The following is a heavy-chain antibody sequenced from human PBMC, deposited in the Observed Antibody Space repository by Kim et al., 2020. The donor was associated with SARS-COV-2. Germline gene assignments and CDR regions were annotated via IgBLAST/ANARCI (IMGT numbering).Heavy chain of an antibody. CDR2: ISYDGSNK. CDR3: AREAGYSSSWYYFFY. CDR1: GFTFSSYA. D-gene: IGHD6-13*01. J-gene: IGHJ4*02. Sequence: GGSLRLSCAASGFTFSSYAMHWVRQAPGKGLEWVAVISYDGSNKYYADSVKGRFTISRDNSKNTLYLQMNSLRAEDTAVYYCAREAGYSSSWYYFFYWGQGALVAVSS. V-gene: IGHV3-30*04.